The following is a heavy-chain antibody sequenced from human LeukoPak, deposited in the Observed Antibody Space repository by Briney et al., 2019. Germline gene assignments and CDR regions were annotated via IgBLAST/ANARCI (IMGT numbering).Heavy chain of an antibody. CDR2: TYYRSKWYI. J-gene: IGHJ5*02. D-gene: IGHD6-19*01. CDR1: GDSVSSNSAA. V-gene: IGHV6-1*01. Sequence: QTLSLTCSISGDSVSSNSAAWTWIRQSPSRGLEWLTRTYYRSKWYIDYAASLKGRITITPDTSKNQFSLQLNSVTPEDTAVYYCARGGAVSGSFSWFDPWGQGILVTVSS. CDR3: ARGGAVSGSFSWFDP.